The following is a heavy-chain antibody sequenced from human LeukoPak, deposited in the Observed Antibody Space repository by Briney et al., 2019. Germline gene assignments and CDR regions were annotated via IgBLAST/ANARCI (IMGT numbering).Heavy chain of an antibody. V-gene: IGHV4-39*01. CDR1: GGSISSSSYY. J-gene: IGHJ4*02. D-gene: IGHD1-26*01. Sequence: PSETLSLTCTVSGGSISSSSYYWGWVRQPPGKGLEWIGSIYYSGSTYYNPSLKSRVTISVDTSKNQFSLKLTSVTAADTAVYYCARIVSLGPTRFDYWGQGTLVTVSS. CDR3: ARIVSLGPTRFDY. CDR2: IYYSGST.